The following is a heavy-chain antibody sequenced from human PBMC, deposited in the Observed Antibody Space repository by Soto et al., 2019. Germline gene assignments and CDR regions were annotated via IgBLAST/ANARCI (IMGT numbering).Heavy chain of an antibody. V-gene: IGHV4-39*01. J-gene: IGHJ4*02. CDR2: IYYSGGP. D-gene: IGHD6-13*01. CDR1: GGSITSNSYY. CDR3: ASGIAAYYYFDY. Sequence: SETLSLTCTVSGGSITSNSYYWGWIRQPPGKGLEWIGSIYYSGGPCYNPSLKSRVTVSIDMSKNQFSLKLSSVTAADTAVYYCASGIAAYYYFDYWGQGTLVTVSS.